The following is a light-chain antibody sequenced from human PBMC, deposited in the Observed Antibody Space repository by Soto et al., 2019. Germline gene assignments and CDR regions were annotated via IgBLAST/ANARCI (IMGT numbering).Light chain of an antibody. Sequence: DIQMTQSPSTLSASVGDRVTITCRASQSISFWLAWYQQKPGKAPKLLIYKASSLESGVPSRFSGSGSGTEFTLTISSLQPDDFATYYCQQYSRLWTFGQGTRWIS. J-gene: IGKJ1*01. CDR3: QQYSRLWT. CDR1: QSISFW. V-gene: IGKV1-5*03. CDR2: KAS.